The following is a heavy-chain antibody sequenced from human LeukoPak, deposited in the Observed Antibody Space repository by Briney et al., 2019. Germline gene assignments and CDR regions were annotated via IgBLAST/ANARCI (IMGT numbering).Heavy chain of an antibody. CDR3: AREGNWRGAQNLDY. CDR1: GYTFTSNG. Sequence: ASVKVSCTASGYTFTSNGITWVRQAPGQGLEWMGWITPSSGYTKYAQKFQGRVTMTTETSTSTAYMELRSLRSDDTAVYYCAREGNWRGAQNLDYWGQGILVTVSS. CDR2: ITPSSGYT. V-gene: IGHV1-18*01. J-gene: IGHJ4*02. D-gene: IGHD1-20*01.